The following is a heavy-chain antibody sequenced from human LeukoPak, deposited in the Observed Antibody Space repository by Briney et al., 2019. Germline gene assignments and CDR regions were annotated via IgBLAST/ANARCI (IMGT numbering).Heavy chain of an antibody. D-gene: IGHD3-22*01. V-gene: IGHV1-69*13. Sequence: ASVKVSCKASGGTFSSYAISWVRQAPGQGPEWMGGIIPIFGTANYAQKFQGRVTITADESTSTAYMELSSLRSEDTAVYYCARRRASYYDSSGYYQIDYWGQGTLVTVSS. CDR2: IIPIFGTA. CDR3: ARRRASYYDSSGYYQIDY. J-gene: IGHJ4*02. CDR1: GGTFSSYA.